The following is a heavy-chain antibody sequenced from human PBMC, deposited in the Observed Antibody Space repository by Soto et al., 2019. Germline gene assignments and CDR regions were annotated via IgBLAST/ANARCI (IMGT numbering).Heavy chain of an antibody. Sequence: SETLSLTCTVSGGSISSGDYYWSWIRQHPGKGLEWIGYIYYSGSTYYNPSLKSRVTISVDTSKNQFSLKLSSVTAADTAVYYCARQEYSSGWSAPDDYYYFDYWGQGTLVTVSS. D-gene: IGHD6-19*01. V-gene: IGHV4-31*03. CDR2: IYYSGST. CDR1: GGSISSGDYY. CDR3: ARQEYSSGWSAPDDYYYFDY. J-gene: IGHJ4*02.